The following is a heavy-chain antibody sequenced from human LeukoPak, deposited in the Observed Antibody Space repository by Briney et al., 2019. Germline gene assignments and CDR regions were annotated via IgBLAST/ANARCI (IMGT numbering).Heavy chain of an antibody. CDR2: IWSDGSNR. J-gene: IGHJ4*01. D-gene: IGHD4-11*01. Sequence: GGSLRLSCAASGFIFSHYGMHWVRQAPGKGLEWVAVIWSDGSNRFYAGSVKGRFTISRDNSQNTLFLQMNSLRAEDTAMYYCAKDAQRGFDYSNSLEYWGHGTLVTVSS. CDR1: GFIFSHYG. CDR3: AKDAQRGFDYSNSLEY. V-gene: IGHV3-33*06.